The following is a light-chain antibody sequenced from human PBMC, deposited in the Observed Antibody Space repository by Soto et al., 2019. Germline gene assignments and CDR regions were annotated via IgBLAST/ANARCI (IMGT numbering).Light chain of an antibody. CDR3: QQYGSSPS. Sequence: VSSQFPCTVSLSPEERANISCRASQSVGSNYLAWYQQRPGQPPNLLIFGASHRAPDIPDRFSGSGSGTDFTLTISRLDPEDFAVYYCQQYGSSPSFGQGTKVNIK. CDR2: GAS. CDR1: QSVGSNY. V-gene: IGKV3-20*01. J-gene: IGKJ1*01.